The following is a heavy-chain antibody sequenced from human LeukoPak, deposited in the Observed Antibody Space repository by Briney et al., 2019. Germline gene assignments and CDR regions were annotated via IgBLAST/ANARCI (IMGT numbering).Heavy chain of an antibody. J-gene: IGHJ3*02. Sequence: GGSLRLSCVASGITFSSYSMNWVRQAPGKGLEWVSSISSSSSSYIYYADSVKGRFTISRDNAKNTLYLQMNSLRAEDTAVYYCARMTTFAFDIWGQGTMVTVSS. CDR2: ISSSSSSYI. CDR1: GITFSSYS. D-gene: IGHD3-16*01. V-gene: IGHV3-21*01. CDR3: ARMTTFAFDI.